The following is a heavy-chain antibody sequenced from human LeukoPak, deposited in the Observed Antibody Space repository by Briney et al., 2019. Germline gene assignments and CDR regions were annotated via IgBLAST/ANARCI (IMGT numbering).Heavy chain of an antibody. Sequence: GGSLRLSCAASGFTFSSYAIHWVRQAPGKGLEWVAIISYDGSNKYYADSVKGRFTISRDNSRNTLYLQMNSLRAEDTAVYYCARVEITWNALDIWGQGTMVTVSS. CDR2: ISYDGSNK. V-gene: IGHV3-30-3*01. CDR3: ARVEITWNALDI. D-gene: IGHD1-14*01. J-gene: IGHJ3*02. CDR1: GFTFSSYA.